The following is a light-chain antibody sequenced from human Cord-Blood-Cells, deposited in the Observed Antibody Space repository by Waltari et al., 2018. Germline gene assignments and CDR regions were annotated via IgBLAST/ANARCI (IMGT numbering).Light chain of an antibody. V-gene: IGKV3-11*01. CDR2: DAS. J-gene: IGKJ4*01. CDR1: QSVSSY. CDR3: QQRSNWPPT. Sequence: EIVLTQSPATPFLSPGERATLPCRPSQSVSSYLACYQQKPGQAPRLLIYDASNRATGIPARFSGSGSGTDFTLTISSLEPEDFAVYYCQQRSNWPPTFGGGTKVEIK.